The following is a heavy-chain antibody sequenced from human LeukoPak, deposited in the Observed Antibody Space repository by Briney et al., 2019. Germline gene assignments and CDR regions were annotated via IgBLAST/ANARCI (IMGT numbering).Heavy chain of an antibody. CDR1: GFTFSHYA. CDR2: ISGSDTRT. J-gene: IGHJ4*02. V-gene: IGHV3-23*01. CDR3: AKDESTIWEYFDY. D-gene: IGHD5-24*01. Sequence: GGSLRLSCAASGFTFSHYAMGWVHQAPGKGLEWVSGISGSDTRTYYADSVRGRFTISRDDSTNTLFLQMNRLRADDTAFYYCAKDESTIWEYFDYWGQGTLVTVSS.